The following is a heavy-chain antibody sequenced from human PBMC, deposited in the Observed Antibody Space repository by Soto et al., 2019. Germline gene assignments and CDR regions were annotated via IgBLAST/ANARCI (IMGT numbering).Heavy chain of an antibody. CDR3: ARSRYYDSSGYYSA. CDR2: INPNSGGT. Sequence: ASVKVSCKASGYTFTGYYMHWVRQAPGQGLEWMGWINPNSGGTNYAQKFQGWVTMTRDTSISTAYMELSRLRSDDTAVYYCARSRYYDSSGYYSAWGQGTLVTVSS. J-gene: IGHJ5*02. D-gene: IGHD3-22*01. CDR1: GYTFTGYY. V-gene: IGHV1-2*04.